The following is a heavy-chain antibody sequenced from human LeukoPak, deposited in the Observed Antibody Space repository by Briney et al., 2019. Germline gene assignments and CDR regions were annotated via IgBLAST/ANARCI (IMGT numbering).Heavy chain of an antibody. Sequence: PGGSLRLSCAASGFTFGDYWMHWVRRGPGRALVWVSRNDTDGSSVNYADSAKGRFTISRDNAKNKLYLQMNNLTADDTAVYVCVRGRGHYFDFWGQGIQVTVSS. CDR3: VRGRGHYFDF. CDR2: NDTDGSSV. J-gene: IGHJ4*02. CDR1: GFTFGDYW. V-gene: IGHV3-74*01. D-gene: IGHD3-10*01.